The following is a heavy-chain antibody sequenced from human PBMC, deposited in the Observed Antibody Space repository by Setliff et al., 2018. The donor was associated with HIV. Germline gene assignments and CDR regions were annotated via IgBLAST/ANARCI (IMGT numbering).Heavy chain of an antibody. J-gene: IGHJ4*02. Sequence: PGESLKISCAASGFTFSDYYMSWIRQAPGKGLEWVSYISSSGTNIYYVDSVKGRFTISRDNAKNSLYLQMNSLRAEDTAVYYCAREILSSSAIDYWGQGTLVTVSS. CDR2: ISSSGTNI. CDR1: GFTFSDYY. V-gene: IGHV3-11*04. CDR3: AREILSSSAIDY. D-gene: IGHD6-6*01.